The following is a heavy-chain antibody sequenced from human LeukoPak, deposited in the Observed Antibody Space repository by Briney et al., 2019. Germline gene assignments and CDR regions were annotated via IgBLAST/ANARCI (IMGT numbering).Heavy chain of an antibody. J-gene: IGHJ4*02. CDR3: ARDLGSSPPIGGPDY. V-gene: IGHV3-33*01. D-gene: IGHD2-2*01. CDR2: IWYDGSNK. CDR1: GFTFSSYG. Sequence: GGSLRLSCAASGFTFSSYGMHGVRQAPGKGLEWVAVIWYDGSNKYYADSVKGRFTISRDNSKNTLYLQMNSLRAEDTAVYYCARDLGSSPPIGGPDYWGQGTLVTVSS.